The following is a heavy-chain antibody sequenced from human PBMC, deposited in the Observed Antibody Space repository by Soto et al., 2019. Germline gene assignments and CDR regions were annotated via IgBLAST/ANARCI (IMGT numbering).Heavy chain of an antibody. Sequence: GGSLRLSCAASGFTFSSYGMHWVRQAPGKGLEWVAVIWYDGSNKYYADSVKGRFTISRDNSKNTLYLQMNSLRAEDTAVYYCARGALSGGSYYNWFDPWGQGTLVTVSS. CDR3: ARGALSGGSYYNWFDP. CDR1: GFTFSSYG. D-gene: IGHD1-26*01. CDR2: IWYDGSNK. V-gene: IGHV3-33*01. J-gene: IGHJ5*02.